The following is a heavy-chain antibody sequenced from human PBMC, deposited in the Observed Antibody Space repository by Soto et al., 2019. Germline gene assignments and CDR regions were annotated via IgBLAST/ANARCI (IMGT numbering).Heavy chain of an antibody. J-gene: IGHJ6*02. Sequence: QVQLQESGPGLVKPSQTLSLTCTVSGGSISSGDYYWSWIRQPPGKGLEWIGYIYYSGSTYYNPSRKSRVTIAVDTAKNQFSRKLSSVTAADTAVYYCASHDYAHYGMDVWGQGTTVTVSS. V-gene: IGHV4-30-4*01. D-gene: IGHD3-16*01. CDR3: ASHDYAHYGMDV. CDR2: IYYSGST. CDR1: GGSISSGDYY.